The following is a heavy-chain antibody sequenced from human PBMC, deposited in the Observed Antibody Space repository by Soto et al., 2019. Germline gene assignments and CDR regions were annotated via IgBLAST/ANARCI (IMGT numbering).Heavy chain of an antibody. CDR1: GFSFGSYA. CDR2: ISGSDGKT. CDR3: ARWSYLDY. Sequence: GGSLRLSCAASGFSFGSYALSWVRQAPGKGLEWVSTISGSDGKTFYADAVKGRFSISRDASQNTLYLQMNSLRADDTAIYYCARWSYLDYWGQGTRVTVSS. V-gene: IGHV3-23*01. D-gene: IGHD3-3*01. J-gene: IGHJ4*02.